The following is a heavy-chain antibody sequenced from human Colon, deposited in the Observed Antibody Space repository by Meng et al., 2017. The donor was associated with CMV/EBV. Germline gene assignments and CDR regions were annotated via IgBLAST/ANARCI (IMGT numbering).Heavy chain of an antibody. CDR3: ARDSFMPTVSTYPDY. J-gene: IGHJ4*02. CDR1: GFTFSSYS. D-gene: IGHD4-17*01. V-gene: IGHV3-30-3*01. CDR2: IAYDGSNK. Sequence: GESLKISCAASGFTFSSYSMHWVRRAPGKGLYWVAVIAYDGSNKYYADSVKGRFTISRDNSKNPLFLQINSLRPEDTALYYRARDSFMPTVSTYPDYWARERWSPSPQ.